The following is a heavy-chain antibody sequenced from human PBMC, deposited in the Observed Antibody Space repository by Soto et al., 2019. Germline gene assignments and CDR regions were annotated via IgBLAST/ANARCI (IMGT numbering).Heavy chain of an antibody. J-gene: IGHJ6*02. Sequence: QVQLVESGGGVVQPGRSLRLSCAASGFTFSSYAMHWVRQAPGKGLEWVAVISYDGSNKYYADSVKGRFTISRDNSKNTLYLQMNSLRAEDTAVYYCARDGGVPYATSHPAGMDVWGQGTTVTVSS. D-gene: IGHD3-3*01. V-gene: IGHV3-30-3*01. CDR2: ISYDGSNK. CDR1: GFTFSSYA. CDR3: ARDGGVPYATSHPAGMDV.